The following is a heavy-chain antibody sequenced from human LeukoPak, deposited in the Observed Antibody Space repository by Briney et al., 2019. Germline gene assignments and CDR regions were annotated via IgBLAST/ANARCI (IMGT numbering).Heavy chain of an antibody. D-gene: IGHD6-19*01. CDR1: GFTFTTYG. Sequence: GGSLRLSCVASGFTFTTYGMHWVRQAPGKGLQWVAVISYDGRDKYYADSVRGRFTISRDNSKNTLYLQMNSLRVDDTAVYYCAKEDSAGWYGVDSWGQGTLVAVSS. CDR2: ISYDGRDK. CDR3: AKEDSAGWYGVDS. J-gene: IGHJ4*02. V-gene: IGHV3-30*18.